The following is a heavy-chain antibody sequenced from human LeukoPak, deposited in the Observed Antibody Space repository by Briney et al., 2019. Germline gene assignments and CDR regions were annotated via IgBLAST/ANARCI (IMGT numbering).Heavy chain of an antibody. V-gene: IGHV3-48*03. CDR1: GFTFSSYE. CDR3: AREGPDSSGWYSTGGYFDY. Sequence: GGSLRLSCAASGFTFSSYEMNWVRQAPGKGLEWVSYISSSGSTIYYADSVKGRFTISRDNAKNSLYLQMNSLRAEDTAVYYCAREGPDSSGWYSTGGYFDYWGQGTLVTVSS. D-gene: IGHD6-19*01. J-gene: IGHJ4*02. CDR2: ISSSGSTI.